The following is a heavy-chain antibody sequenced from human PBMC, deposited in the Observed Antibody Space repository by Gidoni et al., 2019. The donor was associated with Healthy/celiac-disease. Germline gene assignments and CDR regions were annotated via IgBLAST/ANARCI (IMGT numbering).Heavy chain of an antibody. V-gene: IGHV3-30-3*01. Sequence: QVQLVESGGGGVQPGRSLRLSCAASGFTFSSYAMHWVRQAPGKGLEWVAVISYDGSNKYYADSVKGRFTISRDNSKNTLYLQMNSLRAEDTAVYYCARAFRSSGWYIDYWGQGTLVTVSS. CDR3: ARAFRSSGWYIDY. D-gene: IGHD6-19*01. CDR2: ISYDGSNK. CDR1: GFTFSSYA. J-gene: IGHJ4*02.